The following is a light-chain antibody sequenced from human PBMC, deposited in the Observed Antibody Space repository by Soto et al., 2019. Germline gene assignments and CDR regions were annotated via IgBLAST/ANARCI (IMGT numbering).Light chain of an antibody. CDR3: GAWDSSLNVYL. V-gene: IGLV1-51*01. J-gene: IGLJ1*01. CDR2: DNT. CDR1: SSNIGNYY. Sequence: QSVLTQPASVSGSPGQKISISCSGSSSNIGNYYVSWYHQLPGTAPKLLIYDNTKRPSGIPDRFSGSKSGTSATLAITGLQTGDEGHYSCGAWDSSLNVYLFGGGTNVT.